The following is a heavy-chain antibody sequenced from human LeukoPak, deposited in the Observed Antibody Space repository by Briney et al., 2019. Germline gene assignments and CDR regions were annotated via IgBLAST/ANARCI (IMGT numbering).Heavy chain of an antibody. Sequence: GGSLRRSCAGSGFTFSSYAMSWVRQAPGQGLEWVSAISGSGGSTYYADSVKGRFTIARDNSKNTLYLQMNRLRAEDTSLYYLAKETRWLQPDYFDYWGQGTLVTVSS. J-gene: IGHJ4*02. CDR2: ISGSGGST. CDR3: AKETRWLQPDYFDY. D-gene: IGHD5-24*01. V-gene: IGHV3-23*01. CDR1: GFTFSSYA.